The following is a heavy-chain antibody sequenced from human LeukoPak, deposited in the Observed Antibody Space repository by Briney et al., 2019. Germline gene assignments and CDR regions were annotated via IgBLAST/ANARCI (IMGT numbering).Heavy chain of an antibody. D-gene: IGHD3-10*01. CDR2: ISGDGGST. CDR3: AKDIPPNYYGSGSYSDY. J-gene: IGHJ4*02. Sequence: GGSLRLSCAASGFTFSSYAMSWVRQAPGKGLEWVSLISGDGGSTYYADSVKGRFTISRDNSKNSLYLQMNSLRTEDTALYDCAKDIPPNYYGSGSYSDYWGQGTLVTVSS. V-gene: IGHV3-43*02. CDR1: GFTFSSYA.